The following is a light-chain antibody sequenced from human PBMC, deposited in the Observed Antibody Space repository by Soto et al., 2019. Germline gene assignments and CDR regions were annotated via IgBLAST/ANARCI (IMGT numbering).Light chain of an antibody. CDR2: DVT. J-gene: IGLJ1*01. CDR3: SSYTSSSTPFV. CDR1: SSDVGGYNY. Sequence: QSALTQPASVSGSPGQSITISCTGTSSDVGGYNYVSWYQQHPGKAPKLIIYDVTNRPSGVSDRFSGSKSGNTDSLTISGLQAEDGTDYYCSSYTSSSTPFVFGTGTKPHRP. V-gene: IGLV2-14*03.